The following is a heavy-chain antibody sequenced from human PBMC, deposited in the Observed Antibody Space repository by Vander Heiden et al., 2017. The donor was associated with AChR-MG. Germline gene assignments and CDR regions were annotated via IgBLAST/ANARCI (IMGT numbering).Heavy chain of an antibody. Sequence: EVQLLESGGGLVQPGGSLRLSCAASGFTFSSDAMSWVRKAPGKGLEWVSAISGSSGSTYYADSVKGRFTISRDKSTNTLYLQMNSLRAEDTAVYYCAKDLERPEGDYFDYWGQVTLVTVS. J-gene: IGHJ4*02. CDR3: AKDLERPEGDYFDY. V-gene: IGHV3-23*01. D-gene: IGHD1-1*01. CDR1: GFTFSSDA. CDR2: ISGSSGST.